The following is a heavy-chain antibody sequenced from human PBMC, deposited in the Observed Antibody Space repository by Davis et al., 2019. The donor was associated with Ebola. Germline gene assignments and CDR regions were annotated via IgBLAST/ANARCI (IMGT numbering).Heavy chain of an antibody. V-gene: IGHV4-59*01. D-gene: IGHD6-13*01. CDR2: IYYSGST. CDR1: GGSISSYY. Sequence: PSETLSLTCTVSGGSISSYYWSWIRQPPGKGLEWIGYIYYSGSTNYNPSLKSRVTISVDTSKNQFSLKLSSVTAADTAVYYCARVVASSIWYVDYWGQGTLVTVSS. J-gene: IGHJ4*02. CDR3: ARVVASSIWYVDY.